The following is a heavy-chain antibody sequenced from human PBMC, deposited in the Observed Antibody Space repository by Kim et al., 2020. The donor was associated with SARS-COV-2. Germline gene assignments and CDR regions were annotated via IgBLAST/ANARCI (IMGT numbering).Heavy chain of an antibody. CDR1: GYTFTSHG. J-gene: IGHJ6*02. V-gene: IGHV1-18*01. CDR2: INPYNGNT. Sequence: ASVKVSCKASGYTFTSHGIGWVRQAPGQGLEWMGWINPYNGNTNYAQKLQGRVALTTDTSTSTAYMELRSLRSDDTAVYYCARDRTRYYYYGMDVWGPGTTVTVSS. CDR3: ARDRTRYYYYGMDV.